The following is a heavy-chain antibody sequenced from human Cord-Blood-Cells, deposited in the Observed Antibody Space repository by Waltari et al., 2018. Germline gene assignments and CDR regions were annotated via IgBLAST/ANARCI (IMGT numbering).Heavy chain of an antibody. CDR1: GYTFTSYG. J-gene: IGHJ4*02. D-gene: IGHD5-12*01. CDR2: ISAYNGNT. CDR3: ARVSIRVGRNSGYDYQALEGYFDY. Sequence: QVQLVQSGAEVKKPGASVKVSCKASGYTFTSYGISWVRQATGQGLAWMGWISAYNGNTNYAQKLQGRVTMTTDTSTSTAYMELRSLRSDDTAVYYCARVSIRVGRNSGYDYQALEGYFDYWGQGTLVTVSS. V-gene: IGHV1-18*04.